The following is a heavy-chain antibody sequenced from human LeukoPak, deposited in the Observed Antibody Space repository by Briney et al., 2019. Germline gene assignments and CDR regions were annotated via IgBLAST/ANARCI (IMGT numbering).Heavy chain of an antibody. D-gene: IGHD1-26*01. CDR1: GFTFSSYS. CDR3: AKDRTVGASYWYFDL. J-gene: IGHJ2*01. V-gene: IGHV3-48*01. CDR2: ISSSSSTI. Sequence: PGGSLRLSCAASGFTFSSYSMNWVRQAPGKGLEWVSYISSSSSTIYYADSVKGRFTISRDSSKNTLFLQMNTLRAEDTAIYYCAKDRTVGASYWYFDLWGRGTLVTVSS.